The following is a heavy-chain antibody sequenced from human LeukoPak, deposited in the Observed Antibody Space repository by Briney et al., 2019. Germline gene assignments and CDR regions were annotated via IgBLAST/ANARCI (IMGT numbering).Heavy chain of an antibody. CDR3: AKFGLAGSGRYHDAFDI. Sequence: ASVKVSCKAAGYTFSGYYMHWVRQAPGQGLEWMGWINPNKGNTNYAQKFQGRVTMTRDTSISTAYMELSRLTSDDTAVYYCAKFGLAGSGRYHDAFDIWGQGTMVTVSS. V-gene: IGHV1-2*02. CDR2: INPNKGNT. D-gene: IGHD3-10*01. J-gene: IGHJ3*02. CDR1: GYTFSGYY.